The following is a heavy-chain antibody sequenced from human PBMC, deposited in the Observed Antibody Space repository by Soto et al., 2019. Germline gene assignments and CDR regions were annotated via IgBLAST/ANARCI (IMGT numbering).Heavy chain of an antibody. Sequence: GGSLRLSCAASGFTFSSYAMSWVRQAPGTGLEWVSAISGSGGSTYYADSVKGRFTISRDNSKNTLYLQMNSRRAEDTAVYYCAKDPPDGGSYWYFDYWGQGTLVTVSS. CDR1: GFTFSSYA. D-gene: IGHD1-26*01. CDR3: AKDPPDGGSYWYFDY. J-gene: IGHJ4*02. V-gene: IGHV3-23*01. CDR2: ISGSGGST.